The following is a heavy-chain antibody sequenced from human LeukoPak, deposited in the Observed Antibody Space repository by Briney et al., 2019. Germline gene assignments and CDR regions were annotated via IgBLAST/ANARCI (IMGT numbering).Heavy chain of an antibody. V-gene: IGHV3-48*01. CDR2: ISGSGSSI. CDR3: ARGKMGYYGMDV. J-gene: IGHJ6*02. CDR1: GFTFSSYS. Sequence: RGSLRLSCAASGFTFSSYSMNWVRQAPGKGLEWVSYISGSGSSIYYADSVKGRFTISRDSAKNSLYQQMNSLRAEDTAVYYCARGKMGYYGMDVWGQGTTVTVSS. D-gene: IGHD2-8*01.